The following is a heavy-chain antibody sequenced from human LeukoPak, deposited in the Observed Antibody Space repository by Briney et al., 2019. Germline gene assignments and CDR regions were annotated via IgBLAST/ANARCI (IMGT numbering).Heavy chain of an antibody. D-gene: IGHD3-10*01. CDR2: IYYSGST. CDR1: GGSISSYY. Sequence: SETLSLTCTVSGGSISSYYWSWIRQPPGKGLEWIGYIYYSGSTNYNPSLKSRVTISVDTSKNQFSLKLSSVTAADTAVYYCARGTAGYYYYGMDVWGQGTTATVSS. J-gene: IGHJ6*02. CDR3: ARGTAGYYYYGMDV. V-gene: IGHV4-59*01.